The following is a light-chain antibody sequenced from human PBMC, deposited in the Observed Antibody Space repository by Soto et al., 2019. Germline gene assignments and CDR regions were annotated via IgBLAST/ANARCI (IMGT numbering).Light chain of an antibody. V-gene: IGLV2-11*01. CDR1: SSDVGGYNY. J-gene: IGLJ2*01. CDR2: DVS. Sequence: QSVLTQPRSVSGSPGQSVTISCAGTSSDVGGYNYVSWYQQYPGKAPKLMIYDVSKRPSGVPDRFSGSKSGNTASLTISGLQAEDEADYYCCSYAGTYTPVVFGGGTKLTVL. CDR3: CSYAGTYTPVV.